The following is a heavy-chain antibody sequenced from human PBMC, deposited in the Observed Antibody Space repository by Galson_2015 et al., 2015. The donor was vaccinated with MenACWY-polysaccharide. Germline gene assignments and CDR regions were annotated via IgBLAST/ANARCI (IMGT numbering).Heavy chain of an antibody. V-gene: IGHV3-30-3*01. Sequence: EWVAIISDDGGVKYYADSVKGRFTISRDNSKNTLYLQMSSLRPEDTALYYCARDLSGFGAFGIWGQGTMVTVSS. D-gene: IGHD3-22*01. CDR3: ARDLSGFGAFGI. J-gene: IGHJ3*02. CDR2: ISDDGGVK.